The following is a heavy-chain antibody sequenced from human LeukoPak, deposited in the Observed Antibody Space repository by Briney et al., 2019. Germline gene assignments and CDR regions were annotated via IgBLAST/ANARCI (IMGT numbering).Heavy chain of an antibody. J-gene: IGHJ4*02. V-gene: IGHV1-2*04. CDR2: INPNSGGT. CDR3: AREPRSFRLTGHPPVGYFDY. Sequence: VASVKVSCKASGYTFTGYYMHWVRQAPGQGLEWMGWINPNSGGTNYAQKFQGWVTMTRDTSISTAYMELSRLRSDDTAVYYCAREPRSFRLTGHPPVGYFDYWGQGTLVTVSS. CDR1: GYTFTGYY. D-gene: IGHD3-9*01.